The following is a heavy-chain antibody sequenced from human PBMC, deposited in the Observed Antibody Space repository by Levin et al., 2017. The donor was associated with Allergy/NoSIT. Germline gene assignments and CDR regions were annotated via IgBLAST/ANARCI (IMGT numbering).Heavy chain of an antibody. CDR2: INSDGSSA. Sequence: LSLTCAASGFTFSNAWMHWVRQAPGKGLVWVSRINSDGSSASYADSVKGRFTISRDNAKNTLSLQMNSLRPEDTAVYYCVKQPLPGTGVGWFDPWGQGILVTVSS. J-gene: IGHJ5*02. V-gene: IGHV3-74*01. D-gene: IGHD1/OR15-1a*01. CDR1: GFTFSNAW. CDR3: VKQPLPGTGVGWFDP.